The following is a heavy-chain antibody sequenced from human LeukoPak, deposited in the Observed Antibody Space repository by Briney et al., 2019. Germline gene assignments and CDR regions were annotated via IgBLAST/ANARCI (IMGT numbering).Heavy chain of an antibody. V-gene: IGHV1-2*02. Sequence: GASVKVSCKASGYTFTGYYMHWVRQAPGQGLEWMGWINPNSGGTNYAQKFQGRVTMTRDTSISTAYIELSRLRSDDTAVYYCARDPRGYCTNGVCYSTYYYCYYMDVWGKGTTVTVSS. CDR3: ARDPRGYCTNGVCYSTYYYCYYMDV. CDR2: INPNSGGT. D-gene: IGHD2-8*01. J-gene: IGHJ6*03. CDR1: GYTFTGYY.